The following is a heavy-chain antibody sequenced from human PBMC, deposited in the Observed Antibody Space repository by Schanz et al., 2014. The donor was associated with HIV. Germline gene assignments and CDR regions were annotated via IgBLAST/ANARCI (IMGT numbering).Heavy chain of an antibody. CDR3: ARGEVPSLGMDV. Sequence: QVQLVQSGAEVKKPGSSVKVSCKFSGGTFSNYAITWVRQAPGKGLEWMGGIIPIYRTANYAQKFQGRVTITADRSTSTVHMELRNLRSEDTAVYYCARGEVPSLGMDVWGQGTTVTVSS. CDR1: GGTFSNYA. J-gene: IGHJ6*02. CDR2: IIPIYRTA. D-gene: IGHD1-26*01. V-gene: IGHV1-69*06.